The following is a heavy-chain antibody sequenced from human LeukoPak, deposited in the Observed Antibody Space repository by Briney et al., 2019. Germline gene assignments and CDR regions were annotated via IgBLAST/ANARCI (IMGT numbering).Heavy chain of an antibody. CDR2: LYYSGST. V-gene: IGHV4-39*01. CDR1: GGSISSRTYY. D-gene: IGHD3-22*01. Sequence: SETLSLTCTVSGGSISSRTYYWGWIRQPPGKGLEWIGTLYYSGSTYYNPSLKSRVNISVDTSKNQFSLKLSSVTAADTAVYYCARVPVGYYYDSSGSERPSDYWGQGTLVTVSS. J-gene: IGHJ4*02. CDR3: ARVPVGYYYDSSGSERPSDY.